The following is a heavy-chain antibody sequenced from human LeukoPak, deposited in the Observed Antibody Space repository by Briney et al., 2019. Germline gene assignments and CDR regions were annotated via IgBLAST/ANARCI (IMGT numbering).Heavy chain of an antibody. J-gene: IGHJ3*02. Sequence: SETLSLTCTVSGYSISSGYYWGWIRQPPGKGLEWIGSIYHSGSTYYNPSLKSRVTISVDTSKNQFSLKLSSVTAADTAVYYCARDPVGTTLGAFDIWGQGTMVTVSS. CDR3: ARDPVGTTLGAFDI. CDR1: GYSISSGYY. CDR2: IYHSGST. D-gene: IGHD1-1*01. V-gene: IGHV4-38-2*02.